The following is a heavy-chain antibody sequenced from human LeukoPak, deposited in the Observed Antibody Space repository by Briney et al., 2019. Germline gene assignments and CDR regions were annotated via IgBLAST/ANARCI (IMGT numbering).Heavy chain of an antibody. CDR3: ARHETVVPYFDY. CDR1: GGSFSSPNYY. D-gene: IGHD3-22*01. V-gene: IGHV4-61*02. CDR2: IYTTGFT. Sequence: SQTLSLTCTVSGGSFSSPNYYWSWIRQPAGKGLEWIGRIYTTGFTNYHPSLKSRVTVSIDTSKNQFYLKLTSVTAADTAVYYCARHETVVPYFDYWGQGTLVTVSS. J-gene: IGHJ4*02.